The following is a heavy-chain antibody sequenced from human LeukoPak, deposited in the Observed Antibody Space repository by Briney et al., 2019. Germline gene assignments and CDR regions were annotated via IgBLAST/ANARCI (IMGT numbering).Heavy chain of an antibody. D-gene: IGHD2-8*02. Sequence: GGSLRLSCAASGFIFSNFPMTWVRQAPGKGLEWVSSISDSGGRTYYVDSVKGRFTISRDNSQNTLYLQMNSLGAEDTALYYCAKYVLVTGADAFDIWGQGTMVTVSS. J-gene: IGHJ3*02. CDR2: ISDSGGRT. CDR1: GFIFSNFP. V-gene: IGHV3-23*01. CDR3: AKYVLVTGADAFDI.